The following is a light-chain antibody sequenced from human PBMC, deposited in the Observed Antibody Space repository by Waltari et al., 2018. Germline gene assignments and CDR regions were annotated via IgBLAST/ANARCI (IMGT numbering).Light chain of an antibody. J-gene: IGLJ3*02. V-gene: IGLV1-44*01. CDR1: SFNIGLYT. CDR2: TTD. Sequence: QSVLTHPPSASRTSGQRVTISCSGCSFNIGLYTVNWYQQFPGAAAKPLIHTTDQRPSGVPDRFSGSKSGTSAALAISGLQSEDEADYFCASWDGRLNGVVFGGGTKLTVL. CDR3: ASWDGRLNGVV.